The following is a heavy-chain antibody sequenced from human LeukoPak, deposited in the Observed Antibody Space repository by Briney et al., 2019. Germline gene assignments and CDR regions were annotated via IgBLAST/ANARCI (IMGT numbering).Heavy chain of an antibody. Sequence: GASVKVSCKVSGYTLTDLSMHWVRQAPGKGLEWVGWISPYTGKTNYAPKLQGRVTMTLDTTTTTVFMELRSLRSDDTAVYYCARDWGRIFTGGDFDKWGQGTLVTVSS. CDR3: ARDWGRIFTGGDFDK. D-gene: IGHD7-27*01. CDR1: GYTLTDLS. CDR2: ISPYTGKT. J-gene: IGHJ4*02. V-gene: IGHV1-18*01.